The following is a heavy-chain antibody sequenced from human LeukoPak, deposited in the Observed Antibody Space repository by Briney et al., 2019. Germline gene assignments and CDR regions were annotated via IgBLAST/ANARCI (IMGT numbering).Heavy chain of an antibody. V-gene: IGHV4-34*01. CDR1: GGSFSGYY. D-gene: IGHD3-10*01. CDR2: INHSGST. Sequence: SGTLSLTCAVSGGSFSGYYWSWIRQPPGKGLEWIGEINHSGSTNYNPSLKSRVTISVDTSKNQFSLKLSSVTAADTAVYYCARAVVRGTNYFDYWGQGTLVTVSS. CDR3: ARAVVRGTNYFDY. J-gene: IGHJ4*02.